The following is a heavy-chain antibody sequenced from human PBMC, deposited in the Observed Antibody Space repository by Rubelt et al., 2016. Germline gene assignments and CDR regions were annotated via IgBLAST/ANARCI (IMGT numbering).Heavy chain of an antibody. CDR2: INTNTGNP. V-gene: IGHV7-4-1*02. CDR3: ASGMRWFGENY. Sequence: QVHLVQSGAEMREPGSSVKVSCKASGGSVSSSEVSWVRQAPGQGLEWMGWINTNTGNPTYAQGFPGRLVFSLDPAVSTAYLQISSLKAEDPAVYYCASGMRWFGENYWGQGTLVTASS. J-gene: IGHJ4*02. CDR1: GGSVSSSE. D-gene: IGHD3-10*01.